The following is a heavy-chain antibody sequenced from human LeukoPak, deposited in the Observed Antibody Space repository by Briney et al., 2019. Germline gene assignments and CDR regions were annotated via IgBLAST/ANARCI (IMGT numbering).Heavy chain of an antibody. V-gene: IGHV3-30*02. Sequence: PGGSLRLSCAASGFTFSSYGMHWVRQAPGKGLEWVAFIRYDGSNKYYADSVKGRFTISRDNSKNTLYLQMNSLRAEDTAVYYCARDLTREKLLWFGESDYWGQGTLVTVSS. CDR3: ARDLTREKLLWFGESDY. D-gene: IGHD3-10*01. CDR1: GFTFSSYG. J-gene: IGHJ4*02. CDR2: IRYDGSNK.